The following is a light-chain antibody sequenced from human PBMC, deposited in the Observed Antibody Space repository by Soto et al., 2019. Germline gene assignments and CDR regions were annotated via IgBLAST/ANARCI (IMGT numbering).Light chain of an antibody. CDR1: QSISSN. CDR2: GAS. CDR3: QQYNNWPPWT. J-gene: IGKJ1*01. V-gene: IGKV3-15*01. Sequence: EIMMTQSPATLSVSPGERATLSCRASQSISSNLAWYQQKSGQAPRLLIYGASTRATGIPARFSGSGSGTEFTLTISSLQSEDFAVYYWQQYNNWPPWTFGQGTKVEIK.